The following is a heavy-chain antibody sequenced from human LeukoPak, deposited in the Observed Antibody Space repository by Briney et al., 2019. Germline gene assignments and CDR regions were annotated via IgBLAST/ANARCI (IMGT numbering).Heavy chain of an antibody. Sequence: SETLSLTCTVSGGSISSGDYYWGWIRQPPGKGPEWIGSIHHTGSTYYSLSFKSRVTISVDTSNNQFSLRLRSVTAADTAVYYRARRGTRWYFDYWGQGTLVTVSS. D-gene: IGHD4-23*01. V-gene: IGHV4-39*01. CDR3: ARRGTRWYFDY. CDR2: IHHTGST. CDR1: GGSISSGDYY. J-gene: IGHJ4*02.